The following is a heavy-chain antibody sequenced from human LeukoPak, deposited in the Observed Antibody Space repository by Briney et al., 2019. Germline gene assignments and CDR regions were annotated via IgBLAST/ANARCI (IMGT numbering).Heavy chain of an antibody. Sequence: SETLSLTCTVSGGSISSSSYYWGWIRQPPGKGLEWIGSIYYSGSTYYNPSLKSRVTISVDTSKNQFSLKLSSVTAADTAVYYCATISSSWYGYYYYGMDVWGQGTTVTVSS. CDR2: IYYSGST. J-gene: IGHJ6*02. V-gene: IGHV4-39*01. CDR1: GGSISSSSYY. D-gene: IGHD6-13*01. CDR3: ATISSSWYGYYYYGMDV.